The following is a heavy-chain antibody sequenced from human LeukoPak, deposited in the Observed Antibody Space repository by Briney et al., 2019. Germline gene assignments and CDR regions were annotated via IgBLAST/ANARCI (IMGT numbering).Heavy chain of an antibody. CDR3: AKNSSGSAFDV. CDR1: GYSISSSDY. CDR2: IYYSGST. Sequence: PSETLSLTCAVSGYSISSSDYWGWIRQPPGKGLEWIASIYYSGSTHYSPSLKSRVTISVDTSKRQFSLNVNSVTAADTAIYYCAKNSSGSAFDVWGQGTMVTVSS. V-gene: IGHV4-38-2*01. D-gene: IGHD6-19*01. J-gene: IGHJ3*01.